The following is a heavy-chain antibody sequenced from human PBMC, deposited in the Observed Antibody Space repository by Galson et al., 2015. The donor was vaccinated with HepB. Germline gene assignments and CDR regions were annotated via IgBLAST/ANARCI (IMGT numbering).Heavy chain of an antibody. Sequence: SETLSLTCAVYGGSFSGDYWTWIRQPPGRGLEWIGEINHCGSTNYNPSLKSRVTISVDTSKNQFSLELRSVKAADTAVYYCARRYVHNYGFIYYSYVMDAWGQGTTVTVSS. CDR2: INHCGST. D-gene: IGHD5-18*01. CDR1: GGSFSGDY. CDR3: ARRYVHNYGFIYYSYVMDA. V-gene: IGHV4-34*01. J-gene: IGHJ6*02.